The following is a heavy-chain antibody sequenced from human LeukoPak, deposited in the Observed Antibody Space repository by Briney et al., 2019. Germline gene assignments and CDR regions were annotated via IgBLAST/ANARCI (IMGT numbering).Heavy chain of an antibody. V-gene: IGHV3-23*01. J-gene: IGHJ6*02. Sequence: GGSLRLSCAASGFTFSSYAMSWVRQAPGKGLEWVSAISGSGGSTYYADSVEGRFTISRDNSKNTLYLQMNSLRAEDTAVYYCANSNGERYYYYYYGMDVWGQGTTVTVSS. CDR3: ANSNGERYYYYYYGMDV. CDR1: GFTFSSYA. D-gene: IGHD3-22*01. CDR2: ISGSGGST.